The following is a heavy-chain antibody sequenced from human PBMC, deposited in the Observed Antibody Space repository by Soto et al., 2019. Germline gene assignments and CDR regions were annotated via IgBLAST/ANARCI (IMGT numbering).Heavy chain of an antibody. V-gene: IGHV4-30-4*08. J-gene: IGHJ5*02. CDR3: ARELYDSSGYNNWFDP. D-gene: IGHD3-22*01. CDR2: IYYSGDT. Sequence: SETLSLTCTVSGGSIISGDYYWSWIRQPPGKGLEWIGYIYYSGDTSYNPSLKSRVTISVDTSKNQFSLKLSSVTAADTAVYYCARELYDSSGYNNWFDPWGQGTLVTVSS. CDR1: GGSIISGDYY.